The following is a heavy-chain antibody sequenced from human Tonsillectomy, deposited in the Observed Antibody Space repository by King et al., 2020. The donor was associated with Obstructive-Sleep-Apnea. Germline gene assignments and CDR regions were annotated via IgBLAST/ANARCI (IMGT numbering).Heavy chain of an antibody. CDR3: AGEPLQRVRGPNKGYFDP. CDR1: GGSIRSSSYY. Sequence: QLQESGPGLVKPSETLSLTCTVSGGSIRSSSYYWAWIRQPPGKGLEWIGSVHYSGSTYNNPSLKSRVTLSADTSKKQFSLKLISVTAADTAVYFCAGEPLQRVRGPNKGYFDPWGQGSLVTVSS. D-gene: IGHD3-10*01. CDR2: VHYSGST. V-gene: IGHV4-39*07. J-gene: IGHJ5*02.